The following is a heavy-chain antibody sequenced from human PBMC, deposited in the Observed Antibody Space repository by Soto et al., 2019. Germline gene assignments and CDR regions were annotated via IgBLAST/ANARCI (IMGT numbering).Heavy chain of an antibody. Sequence: QVQLQELGPGLVKPSETLSLTCTVSGGSISSYYWSWIRQPPGKGLEWIGYIYYSGSTNYNPSLKSRVTISVDTSKNQFSLKLSSVTAADTAVYYCARHLRYPSPYYFDYWGQGTLVTVSS. V-gene: IGHV4-59*08. CDR1: GGSISSYY. J-gene: IGHJ4*02. D-gene: IGHD3-9*01. CDR2: IYYSGST. CDR3: ARHLRYPSPYYFDY.